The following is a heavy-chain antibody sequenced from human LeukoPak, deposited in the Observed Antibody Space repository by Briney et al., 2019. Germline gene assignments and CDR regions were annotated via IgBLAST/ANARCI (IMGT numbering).Heavy chain of an antibody. D-gene: IGHD5-18*01. Sequence: SETLSLTCAVYGGSFSGYYWSWIRQPPGKGLEWIGEINHSGSTNYNPSLKSRVTISVDTSKNQFSLKLSSVTAADTAVYYCARQGYSYGSRGPFDYWGQGTPVTVSS. CDR1: GGSFSGYY. V-gene: IGHV4-34*01. CDR2: INHSGST. J-gene: IGHJ4*02. CDR3: ARQGYSYGSRGPFDY.